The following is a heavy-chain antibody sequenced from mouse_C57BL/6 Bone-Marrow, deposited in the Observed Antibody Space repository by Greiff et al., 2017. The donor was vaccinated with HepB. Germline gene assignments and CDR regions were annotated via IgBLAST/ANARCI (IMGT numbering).Heavy chain of an antibody. CDR1: GYTFTSYG. CDR3: AVTVVAPRRYY. CDR2: IYPRSGNT. V-gene: IGHV1-81*01. D-gene: IGHD1-1*01. J-gene: IGHJ2*01. Sequence: QVQLKQSGAELARPGASVKLSCKASGYTFTSYGISWVKQRTGQGLEWIGEIYPRSGNTYYNEKFKGKATLTADKSSSTAYMELRSLTSEDSAVYFCAVTVVAPRRYYWGQGTTLTVSS.